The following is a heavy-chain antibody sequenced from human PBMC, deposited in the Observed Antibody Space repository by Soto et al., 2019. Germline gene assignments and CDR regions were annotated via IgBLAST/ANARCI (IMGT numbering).Heavy chain of an antibody. J-gene: IGHJ5*02. CDR2: IIPIFGTA. D-gene: IGHD6-19*01. CDR3: ARDSGAESSGWYNWFDP. Sequence: QVQLVQSGAEVKKPGSSVKVSCKASGGTFSSSAINWVRQAHGQGLEWMGGIIPIFGTANYAQKFQGRITITAYESTTTAYMELSSLRSEDTAVYYCARDSGAESSGWYNWFDPWGQGTLVTVSS. CDR1: GGTFSSSA. V-gene: IGHV1-69*12.